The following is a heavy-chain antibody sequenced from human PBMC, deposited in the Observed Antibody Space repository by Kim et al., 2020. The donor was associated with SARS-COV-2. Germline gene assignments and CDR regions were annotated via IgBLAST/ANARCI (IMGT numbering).Heavy chain of an antibody. J-gene: IGHJ4*01. CDR1: GCSVTSTTYY. V-gene: IGHV4-39*01. Sequence: SETLSLTCSVSGCSVTSTTYYWGWIRQPPGQGLEWIGSNYYSGSTYYNPSLKSRVTISVDTSKNQYSLKVKSVTAADTAVHYCARQDYYDSGTTFDYWC. CDR3: ARQDYYDSGTTFDY. CDR2: NYYSGST. D-gene: IGHD3-10*01.